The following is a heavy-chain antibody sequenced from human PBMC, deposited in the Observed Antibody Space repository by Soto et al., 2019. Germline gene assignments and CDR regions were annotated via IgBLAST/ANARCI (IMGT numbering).Heavy chain of an antibody. CDR1: GFTFSSYW. CDR3: ARVGFDSGDYFDLSPEDY. V-gene: IGHV3-74*01. J-gene: IGHJ4*02. Sequence: EVQLVESGGGLVQPGGSLRLTCAASGFTFSSYWMHWVRQAPGKGQVWVSRINSDGSYTTYADSVKGRFTISRDNAKNTLYLQMNTLRAEDTAVYYCARVGFDSGDYFDLSPEDYWCQGTLVTVSS. D-gene: IGHD3-22*01. CDR2: INSDGSYT.